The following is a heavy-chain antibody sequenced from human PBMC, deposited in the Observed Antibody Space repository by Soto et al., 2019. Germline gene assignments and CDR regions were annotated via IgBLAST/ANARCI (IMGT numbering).Heavy chain of an antibody. Sequence: SVKVSFKVSGGSFREDAVSWVRQAPGQGLEWMGGIIPMFGTPNYAQKFQERITIIADEVTRTVYMELSRLTSEDTAVYYCARDSTASSMSLFDYLG. CDR3: ARDSTASSMSLFDY. J-gene: IGHJ4*01. D-gene: IGHD2-2*01. V-gene: IGHV1-69*01. CDR1: GGSFREDA. CDR2: IIPMFGTP.